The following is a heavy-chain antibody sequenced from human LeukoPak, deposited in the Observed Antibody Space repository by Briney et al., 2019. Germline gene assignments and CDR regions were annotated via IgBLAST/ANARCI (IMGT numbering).Heavy chain of an antibody. V-gene: IGHV4-34*01. Sequence: SETLSLTCAVYGGSFSGYYWSWIRQPPGKGLEWIGEINHSGSTNYNPSLKSRVTITVDTSKNQFSLKLSSVTAADTAVYYCARVPVWVLVVGAREAFDIWGQGTMVTVSS. D-gene: IGHD1-26*01. CDR2: INHSGST. CDR3: ARVPVWVLVVGAREAFDI. CDR1: GGSFSGYY. J-gene: IGHJ3*02.